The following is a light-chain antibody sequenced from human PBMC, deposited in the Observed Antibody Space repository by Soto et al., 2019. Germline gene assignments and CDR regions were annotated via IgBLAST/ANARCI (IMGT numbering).Light chain of an antibody. CDR2: DVS. Sequence: QSVLTQPASVSGSPGQSITISCTGTSSDVGGYNYVSWYQQHPGKAPKLMIYDVSNRPSGVPNRFSGSKSGNTASLTISGLQAEDEADYYCSSYTSSSTYNYVFGTGTKVTV. CDR1: SSDVGGYNY. CDR3: SSYTSSSTYNYV. V-gene: IGLV2-14*01. J-gene: IGLJ1*01.